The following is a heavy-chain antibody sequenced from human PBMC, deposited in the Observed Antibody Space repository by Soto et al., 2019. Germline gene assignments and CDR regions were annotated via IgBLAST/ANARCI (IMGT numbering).Heavy chain of an antibody. Sequence: QLQLQESGSGLVKPSQTLSLTCAVSGGSISSGGYSWSWIRQPPGKGLEWIGYIYHSGSTYYNPSLKGRVTISVDRSKNQFSLKLSSVTAADTAVYYCARGSLLWFGEMPMDVWGQGTTVTVSS. CDR3: ARGSLLWFGEMPMDV. V-gene: IGHV4-30-2*01. CDR1: GGSISSGGYS. CDR2: IYHSGST. J-gene: IGHJ6*02. D-gene: IGHD3-10*01.